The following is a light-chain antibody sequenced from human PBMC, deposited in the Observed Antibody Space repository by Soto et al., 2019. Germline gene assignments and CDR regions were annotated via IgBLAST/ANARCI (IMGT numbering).Light chain of an antibody. CDR1: QCVSTNY. CDR3: QQYGSSPPT. CDR2: GAS. V-gene: IGKV3-20*01. J-gene: IGKJ1*01. Sequence: EIVLTQSPGTLSLSPGERATLSCRASQCVSTNYLAWYQRKPGQAPRLLIYGASSRATDIPNRFSGSGSGTDFTLTITRLKAEDFAVYYCQQYGSSPPTFGQGTKVEI.